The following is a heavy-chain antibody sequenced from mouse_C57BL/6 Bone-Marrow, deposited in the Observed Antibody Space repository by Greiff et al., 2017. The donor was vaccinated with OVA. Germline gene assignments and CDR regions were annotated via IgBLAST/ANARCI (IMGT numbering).Heavy chain of an antibody. D-gene: IGHD1-1*01. J-gene: IGHJ2*01. Sequence: QVQLQQPGAELVKPGASVKMSCKASGYTFTSYWITWVKQRPGQGLEWIGDIYPGSGSTNYNEKFKSKATLTVDTSSSTAYMQLSSLTSEDSAVYYCARRIITTVVFDYWGQGTTLTVSS. CDR1: GYTFTSYW. CDR2: IYPGSGST. CDR3: ARRIITTVVFDY. V-gene: IGHV1-55*01.